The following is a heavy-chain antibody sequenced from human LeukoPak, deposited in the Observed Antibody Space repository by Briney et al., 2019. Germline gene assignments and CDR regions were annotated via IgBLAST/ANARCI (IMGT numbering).Heavy chain of an antibody. CDR2: INPNSGGT. J-gene: IGHJ4*02. V-gene: IGHV1-2*02. D-gene: IGHD1-7*01. Sequence: ASVKVSCKASGYTFTGYYMHWVRQAPGQGLEWMGWINPNSGGTNYAQKFQGRVTMTRDTSISTAYMELSRLRSDDTAVYYCARDAQISSYNWNFAAFFDYWGQGTLVTVSS. CDR3: ARDAQISSYNWNFAAFFDY. CDR1: GYTFTGYY.